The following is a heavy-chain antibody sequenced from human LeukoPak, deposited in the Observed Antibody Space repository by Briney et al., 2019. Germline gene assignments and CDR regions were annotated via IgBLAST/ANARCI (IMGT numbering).Heavy chain of an antibody. Sequence: GGSLRLSCTVSGFTFDDYAMHWVRHTPGKGLEWVAGITWNRDNIGYGDSVKGRFTISRDNVKNVLYLQMNSLRPEDTALYYCARDTRLMYYFDFWGQGALVTVSS. D-gene: IGHD6-19*01. V-gene: IGHV3-9*01. CDR1: GFTFDDYA. J-gene: IGHJ4*02. CDR3: ARDTRLMYYFDF. CDR2: ITWNRDNI.